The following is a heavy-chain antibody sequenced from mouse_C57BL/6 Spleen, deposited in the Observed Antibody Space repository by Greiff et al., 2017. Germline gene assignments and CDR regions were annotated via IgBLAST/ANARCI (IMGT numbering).Heavy chain of an antibody. Sequence: EVQGVESGGGLVKPGGSLKLSCAASGFTFSDYGMHWVRQAPEKGLEWVAYISSGSSTIYYADTVKGRFTISRDNAKNTLFLQMTSLRSEDTAMYYCARDYDYDIYYYAMDYWGQGTSVTVSS. CDR3: ARDYDYDIYYYAMDY. D-gene: IGHD2-4*01. CDR1: GFTFSDYG. CDR2: ISSGSSTI. J-gene: IGHJ4*01. V-gene: IGHV5-17*01.